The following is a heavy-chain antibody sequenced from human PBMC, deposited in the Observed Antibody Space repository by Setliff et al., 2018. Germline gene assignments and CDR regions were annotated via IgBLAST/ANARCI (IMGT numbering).Heavy chain of an antibody. V-gene: IGHV3-30*03. D-gene: IGHD6-13*01. Sequence: PGGSLRLSCAASGFTVSSFSMHWVRQAPVKGLDWVATLSDDGSNEFYADSVKGRFTIFRDNAKNSLFLQMNSLRAEDTGVYYCARDIVGYSSTWPKRDYFDSWGQGTLVTVSS. CDR2: LSDDGSNE. CDR1: GFTVSSFS. CDR3: ARDIVGYSSTWPKRDYFDS. J-gene: IGHJ4*02.